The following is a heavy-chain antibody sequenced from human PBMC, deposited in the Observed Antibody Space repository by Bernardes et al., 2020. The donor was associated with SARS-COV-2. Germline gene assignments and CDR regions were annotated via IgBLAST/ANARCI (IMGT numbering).Heavy chain of an antibody. Sequence: ASVKVSCKASGYTFTSYGISWVRQAPGQGLEWMGWISAYNGNTNYAQKLQGRVTMTTDTSTSTAYMELRSLRSDDTAVYYCARDRRRSGGIAARPDPRGYFDYWGQGTLVTVSS. D-gene: IGHD6-6*01. J-gene: IGHJ4*02. V-gene: IGHV1-18*01. CDR1: GYTFTSYG. CDR3: ARDRRRSGGIAARPDPRGYFDY. CDR2: ISAYNGNT.